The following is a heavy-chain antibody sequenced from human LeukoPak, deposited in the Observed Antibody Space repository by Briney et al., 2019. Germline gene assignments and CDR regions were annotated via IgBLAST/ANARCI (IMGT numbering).Heavy chain of an antibody. V-gene: IGHV4-39*01. Sequence: PSETLSLTCTVSGGSISSSSYYWGWIRQPPGKGLEWIGSIYYSGSTYYNPSLKSRVTISVDMSKNQFSLKLSSVTAADTAVYYCARHPHPLYYDFWSGYPTENWFDPWGQGTLVTVSS. D-gene: IGHD3-3*01. CDR1: GGSISSSSYY. CDR3: ARHPHPLYYDFWSGYPTENWFDP. CDR2: IYYSGST. J-gene: IGHJ5*02.